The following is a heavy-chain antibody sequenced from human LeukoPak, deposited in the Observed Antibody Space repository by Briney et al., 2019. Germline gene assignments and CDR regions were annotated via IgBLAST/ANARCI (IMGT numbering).Heavy chain of an antibody. CDR2: ITSSSIYI. CDR3: ARDGITMHILEY. Sequence: GGSLRLSCAASGFTFSRYNMNWVRQAPGKGLEWVSSITSSSIYIYYADSMKGRFTISRDNAKNSLYLQMDSLRAEDTAVYYCARDGITMHILEYWGQGTLVTVSS. D-gene: IGHD3-10*01. J-gene: IGHJ4*02. V-gene: IGHV3-21*01. CDR1: GFTFSRYN.